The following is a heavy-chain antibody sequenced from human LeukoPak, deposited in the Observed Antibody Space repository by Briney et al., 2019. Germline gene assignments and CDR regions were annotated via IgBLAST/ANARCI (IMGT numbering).Heavy chain of an antibody. V-gene: IGHV1-69*13. CDR2: IIPILGTA. Sequence: ASVKVSCKASGGTFNSYAITSVRQAPGKGREWMGRIIPILGTANYAQTLQGRIRTTADESTKTAYMEVSRLRSEDTAVYYCATEDGMDVWGKGTTVTVSS. J-gene: IGHJ6*04. CDR3: ATEDGMDV. CDR1: GGTFNSYA.